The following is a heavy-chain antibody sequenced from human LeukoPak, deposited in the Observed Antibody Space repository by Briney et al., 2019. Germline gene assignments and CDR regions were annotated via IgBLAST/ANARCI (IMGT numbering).Heavy chain of an antibody. CDR2: TYNSGSA. Sequence: SETLSLTCTVSGGSVSSGSYYWSWIRQPPGKGLEWMGYTYNSGSANYNPSLKSRVTISVDTSKNQFSLKLNSVTAADTAVYYCARGGDFWSGYYNAFDIWGQGTMVTVSS. CDR1: GGSVSSGSYY. D-gene: IGHD3-3*01. CDR3: ARGGDFWSGYYNAFDI. V-gene: IGHV4-61*01. J-gene: IGHJ3*02.